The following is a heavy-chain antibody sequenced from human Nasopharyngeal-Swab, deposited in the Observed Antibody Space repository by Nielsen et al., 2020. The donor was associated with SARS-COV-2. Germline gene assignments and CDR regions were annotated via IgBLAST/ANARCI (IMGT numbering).Heavy chain of an antibody. V-gene: IGHV4-34*01. D-gene: IGHD3-22*01. CDR3: ARGSLVVVTIAPFDY. Sequence: WIRQPPGKGLEWIGEINHSGSTNYNPSLKSRVTISVDTSKNQFSLKLSSVTAADTAVYYCARGSLVVVTIAPFDYWGQGTLVPSPQ. J-gene: IGHJ4*02. CDR2: INHSGST.